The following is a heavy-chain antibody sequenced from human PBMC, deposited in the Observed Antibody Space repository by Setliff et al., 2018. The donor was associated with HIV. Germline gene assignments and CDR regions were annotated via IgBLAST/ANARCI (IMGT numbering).Heavy chain of an antibody. D-gene: IGHD3-22*01. Sequence: ASVKVSCKASGYTFTSYAMHWVRQAPGQRLEWMGWINAGTGNTKYSQNFQGRVTFSRDTSASTAYMELSSLRSEDTAVYYCAREIGDYYDSSGYYPPTDYWGQGTLVTVSS. J-gene: IGHJ4*02. CDR3: AREIGDYYDSSGYYPPTDY. V-gene: IGHV1-3*01. CDR1: GYTFTSYA. CDR2: INAGTGNT.